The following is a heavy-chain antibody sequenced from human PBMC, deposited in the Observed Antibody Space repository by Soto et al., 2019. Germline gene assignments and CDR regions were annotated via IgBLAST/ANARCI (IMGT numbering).Heavy chain of an antibody. J-gene: IGHJ1*01. D-gene: IGHD2-15*01. V-gene: IGHV4-34*01. CDR3: ARGPLLLRGYCSGGSCYSSYFQH. CDR1: GGSFSGYY. CDR2: INHSGST. Sequence: QVQLQQWGAGLLKPSETLSLTCAVYGGSFSGYYWSWIRQPPGKGLEWIGEINHSGSTYYNPSLRCRVTIAVDTSKNHFSLKLSSVAGAATAVYYCARGPLLLRGYCSGGSCYSSYFQHWGQGTLVTVSS.